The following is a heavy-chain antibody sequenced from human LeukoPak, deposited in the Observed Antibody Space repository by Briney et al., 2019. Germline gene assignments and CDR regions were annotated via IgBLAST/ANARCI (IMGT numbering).Heavy chain of an antibody. CDR1: GLTFSSYA. CDR2: ISGSSGST. CDR3: ATGGFGEL. J-gene: IGHJ4*02. D-gene: IGHD3-10*01. Sequence: GGSLRLSCAASGLTFSSYAMSWVRQAPGKGLEWVAAISGSSGSTYYADSVKGRFTISRDNSKNTLYLQMNSLRAEDTAVYYCATGGFGELWGQGTLVTVSS. V-gene: IGHV3-23*01.